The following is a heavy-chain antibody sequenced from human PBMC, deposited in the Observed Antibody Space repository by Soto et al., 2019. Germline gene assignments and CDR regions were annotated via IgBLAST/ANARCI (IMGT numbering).Heavy chain of an antibody. CDR3: ARHATVTPEGDFDY. Sequence: SETLSLTCTVSGGSISSGDCYWSWIRQPPGKGLEWIGYIYYSGSTNYNPSLKSRVTISVDTSKNQFSLKLSSVTAADTAVYYCARHATVTPEGDFDYWGQGTLVTVSS. CDR1: GGSISSGDCY. J-gene: IGHJ4*02. V-gene: IGHV4-61*08. CDR2: IYYSGST. D-gene: IGHD4-17*01.